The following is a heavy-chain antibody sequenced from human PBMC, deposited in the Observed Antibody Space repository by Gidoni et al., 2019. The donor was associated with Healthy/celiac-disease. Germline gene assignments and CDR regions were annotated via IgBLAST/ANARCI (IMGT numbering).Heavy chain of an antibody. Sequence: QLQLQDSGPGLVKPSETLSLTCTVPGGSISSRSYYWGWIRQPPGKGLEWIGSIYYSGSTYYNPSLKSRVTISVDTSKNQFSLKLSSVTAADTAVYYCARNPIRSSSANWFDPWGQGTLVTVSS. CDR1: GGSISSRSYY. D-gene: IGHD6-6*01. V-gene: IGHV4-39*01. J-gene: IGHJ5*02. CDR3: ARNPIRSSSANWFDP. CDR2: IYYSGST.